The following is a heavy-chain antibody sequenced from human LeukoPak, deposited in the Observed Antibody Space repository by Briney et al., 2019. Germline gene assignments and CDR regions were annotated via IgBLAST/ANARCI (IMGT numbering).Heavy chain of an antibody. CDR3: ARAPSDYYDSSGYGWFAP. J-gene: IGHJ5*02. Sequence: ASVKISCKASGGTFSSYTISWVRQAPGQGLEWMGRFIPILGIANYAQKFQGRVTITADKSTSTAYMELSSLRSEDTAVYYCARAPSDYYDSSGYGWFAPWGQGTLVTVSS. CDR1: GGTFSSYT. CDR2: FIPILGIA. V-gene: IGHV1-69*02. D-gene: IGHD3-22*01.